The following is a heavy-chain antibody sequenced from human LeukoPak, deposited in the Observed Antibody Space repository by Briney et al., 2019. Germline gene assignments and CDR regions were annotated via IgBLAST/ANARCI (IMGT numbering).Heavy chain of an antibody. CDR1: GFIFSNYT. CDR2: ISSSASTI. V-gene: IGHV3-48*01. D-gene: IGHD6-13*01. J-gene: IGHJ4*02. CDR3: ARTYSSSSYSPFDY. Sequence: HPGGSLRLSCAASGFIFSNYTMNWVRQAPGKGLEWVSYISSSASTIYCADSVKGRFTLPRDNSKNTLYLQMNSLRAEDTAVYYCARTYSSSSYSPFDYWGQGTLVTVSS.